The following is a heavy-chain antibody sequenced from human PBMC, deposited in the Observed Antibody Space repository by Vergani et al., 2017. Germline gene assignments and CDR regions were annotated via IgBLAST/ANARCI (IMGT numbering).Heavy chain of an antibody. D-gene: IGHD6-13*01. Sequence: EVQLVQSGAEVKKPGESLKISCKASGYSFTNYWIGWVRQMPGKGLEWMGSIYPGDSDTRYSPSFQGQVTISADKSITTTYLQWSSLKASDTAMYFCVRRHAASWYNEDYWGQATLVTVSA. V-gene: IGHV5-51*01. CDR2: IYPGDSDT. CDR1: GYSFTNYW. J-gene: IGHJ4*02. CDR3: VRRHAASWYNEDY.